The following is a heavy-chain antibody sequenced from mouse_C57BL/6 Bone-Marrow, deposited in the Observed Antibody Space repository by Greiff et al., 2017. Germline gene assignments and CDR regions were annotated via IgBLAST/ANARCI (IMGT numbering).Heavy chain of an antibody. CDR3: ARDNWAFDY. Sequence: EVKVVESEGGLVQPGSSMKLSCTASGFTFSDYYMAWVRQVPEKGLEWVANINYDGSSTYYLDSLKSRFIISRDNAKNILYLQMSSLKSEDTATYYCARDNWAFDYWGQGTTLTVSS. V-gene: IGHV5-16*01. CDR2: INYDGSST. CDR1: GFTFSDYY. D-gene: IGHD4-1*01. J-gene: IGHJ2*01.